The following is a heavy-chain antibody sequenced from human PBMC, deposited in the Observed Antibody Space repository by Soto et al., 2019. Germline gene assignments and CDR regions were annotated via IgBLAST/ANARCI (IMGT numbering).Heavy chain of an antibody. CDR2: ISGSGKTT. D-gene: IGHD5-12*01. J-gene: IGHJ4*02. V-gene: IGHV3-23*01. CDR3: AKYVSENSGTGIADY. CDR1: GFTFNKCG. Sequence: DVQLLESGGGLVQPGGSLRLSCAASGFTFNKCGISWVRQAPGKGLQWVATISGSGKTTEYADSVKGRLTISRDNSRNTVHLQMNSLRVEDKAIYYCAKYVSENSGTGIADYWGQGNLVTVSS.